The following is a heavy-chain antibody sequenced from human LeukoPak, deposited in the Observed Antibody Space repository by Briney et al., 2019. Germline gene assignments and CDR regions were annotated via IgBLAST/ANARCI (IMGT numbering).Heavy chain of an antibody. Sequence: GGSLRLSCVASGFKFSDYGMHWVRQAPGKGLEWVAIIWYDGSNKYYADSVKGRFTISRDNAKNSLYLQMNSLRAEDTAVYYCAREAYCGGDCYDMDVWGQGTTVTVSS. D-gene: IGHD2-21*01. J-gene: IGHJ6*02. CDR3: AREAYCGGDCYDMDV. CDR1: GFKFSDYG. CDR2: IWYDGSNK. V-gene: IGHV3-33*01.